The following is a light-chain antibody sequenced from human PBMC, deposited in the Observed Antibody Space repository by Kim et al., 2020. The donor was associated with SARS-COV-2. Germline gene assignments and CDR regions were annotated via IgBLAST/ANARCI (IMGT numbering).Light chain of an antibody. V-gene: IGKV1-5*03. CDR1: QSISTW. Sequence: GDRVIITCRTSQSISTWLAWYQQKPGKAPKLLIYKASNLESGVPSRFSGSGSGTEFTLTISSLQPDDFATYYCQQYNSYSPLTFGGGTKVDIK. CDR3: QQYNSYSPLT. J-gene: IGKJ4*01. CDR2: KAS.